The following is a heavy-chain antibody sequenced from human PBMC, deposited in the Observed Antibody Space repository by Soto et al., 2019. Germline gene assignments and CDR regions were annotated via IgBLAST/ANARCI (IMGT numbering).Heavy chain of an antibody. D-gene: IGHD2-15*01. CDR3: TTVRRYCSSGSCYADYYYYMDV. CDR1: GFTFSDAW. CDR2: IKSKTDGGTT. J-gene: IGHJ6*03. V-gene: IGHV3-15*01. Sequence: EVQLVESGGGLVKPGGSLRLSCAASGFTFSDAWMSWVRQAPGKGLEWVGRIKSKTDGGTTDYAAPVKGRFTISRDDSKNTLYLQMNSLKTEDTAVYYCTTVRRYCSSGSCYADYYYYMDVWGKGTTVTVSS.